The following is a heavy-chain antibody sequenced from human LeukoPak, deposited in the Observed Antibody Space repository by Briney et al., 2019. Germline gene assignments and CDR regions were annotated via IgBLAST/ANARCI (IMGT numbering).Heavy chain of an antibody. J-gene: IGHJ4*02. CDR2: IYYSGST. V-gene: IGHV4-59*01. D-gene: IGHD1-26*01. CDR1: GGSISNYY. Sequence: SETLSLTCTVSGGSISNYYWSWIRQPPGKGLEWVGYIYYSGSTNYNPSLKSRVTISVDTSKNQFSLKLSSVTAADTAVYYCATGSYYDYWGQGTLVTVSS. CDR3: ATGSYYDY.